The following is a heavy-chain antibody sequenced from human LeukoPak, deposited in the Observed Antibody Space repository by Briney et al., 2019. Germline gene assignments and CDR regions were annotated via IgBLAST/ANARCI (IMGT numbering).Heavy chain of an antibody. V-gene: IGHV4-4*07. Sequence: SETLSLTCTVSGGSISSYYWSWIRQPAGKGLEWIGRIYTSGSTNYNPSLKSRVTMSVDTSKNQFSLKLSSVTAADTAVYYCARYKGASTTYDFWRGYIAHFDYWGQGTLVTVSS. D-gene: IGHD3-3*01. CDR1: GGSISSYY. CDR2: IYTSGST. CDR3: ARYKGASTTYDFWRGYIAHFDY. J-gene: IGHJ4*02.